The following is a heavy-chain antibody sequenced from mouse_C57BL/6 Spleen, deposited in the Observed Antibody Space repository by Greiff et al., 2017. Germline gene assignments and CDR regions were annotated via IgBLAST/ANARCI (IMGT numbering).Heavy chain of an antibody. Sequence: QVQLQQPGAELVKPGASVKMSCKASGYTFTSYWITWVKQRPGQGLAWIGDIYPGSGSTNYNEKFKSKATLTVDTSSSTAYMQLSSLTSEDSAVYYCAREPLTTVVAHWYFDVWGTGTTVTVSS. CDR2: IYPGSGST. CDR1: GYTFTSYW. V-gene: IGHV1-55*01. D-gene: IGHD1-1*01. CDR3: AREPLTTVVAHWYFDV. J-gene: IGHJ1*03.